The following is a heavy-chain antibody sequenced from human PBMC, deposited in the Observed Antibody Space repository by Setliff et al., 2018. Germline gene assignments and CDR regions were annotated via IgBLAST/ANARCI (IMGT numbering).Heavy chain of an antibody. Sequence: SETLSLTCTVSGDSISGGISYWSWIRQPAGKGLEWIGSFFHTGNTYYNPSLEGRVTISADTSNNQFSLKLSSVTAADTAVYYCARHLWGRYMAESSDYFDYWGQGSLVTVSS. D-gene: IGHD3-10*01. CDR3: ARHLWGRYMAESSDYFDY. V-gene: IGHV4-39*01. CDR1: GDSISGGISY. J-gene: IGHJ4*02. CDR2: FFHTGNT.